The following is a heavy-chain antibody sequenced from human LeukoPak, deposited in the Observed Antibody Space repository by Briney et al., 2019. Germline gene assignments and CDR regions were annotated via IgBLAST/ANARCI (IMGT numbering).Heavy chain of an antibody. CDR1: GFTFSSYG. J-gene: IGHJ6*02. Sequence: GRSLRLSCAASGFTFSSYGMHWVRQAPGKGLEWVAVIWYDGSNKYYADSVKGRFTITRDNSKNTLYLQMNSLRAEDTAVYYGAREGGGIVVVPAARPLTDYYYYGMDVWGQGTTVTVSS. D-gene: IGHD2-2*02. V-gene: IGHV3-33*01. CDR3: AREGGGIVVVPAARPLTDYYYYGMDV. CDR2: IWYDGSNK.